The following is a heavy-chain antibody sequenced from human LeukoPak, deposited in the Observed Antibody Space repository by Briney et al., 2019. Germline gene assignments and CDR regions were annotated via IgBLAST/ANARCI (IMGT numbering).Heavy chain of an antibody. V-gene: IGHV1-18*01. CDR1: GYTFTSYG. J-gene: IGHJ4*02. Sequence: ASVKVSCKASGYTFTSYGISWVRQPPGQGLEWMGWITSYNGNTNYAQKFQGRVTMTTDTSTSTGYMELRSLRSDDTAVYYCARDVSGSYYAYWGQGTLVTVSS. D-gene: IGHD1-26*01. CDR3: ARDVSGSYYAY. CDR2: ITSYNGNT.